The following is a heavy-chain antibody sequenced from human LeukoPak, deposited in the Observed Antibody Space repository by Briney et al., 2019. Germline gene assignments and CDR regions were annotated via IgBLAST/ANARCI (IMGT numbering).Heavy chain of an antibody. CDR2: IKQDGSEK. Sequence: GGSLRLSCAASGFTFSSYSMSWVRQAPGKGLEWVANIKQDGSEKYYVDSVKGRFTISRDNAKNSLYLQMNSLRAEDTAVYYCAGHIVVVPAAILYYGMDVWGQGTTVTVSS. CDR3: AGHIVVVPAAILYYGMDV. D-gene: IGHD2-2*01. CDR1: GFTFSSYS. J-gene: IGHJ6*02. V-gene: IGHV3-7*03.